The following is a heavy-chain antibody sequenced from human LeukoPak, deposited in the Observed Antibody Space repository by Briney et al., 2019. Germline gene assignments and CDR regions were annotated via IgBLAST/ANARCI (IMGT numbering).Heavy chain of an antibody. D-gene: IGHD3-3*01. Sequence: GGSLRLSCVASGFPFSSYWMTWVRQAPGKGLEWVSAIIGSGASTYYADSVKDRFTISRDNSKSTLYLQMNSLRAEDTAVYYCADLYNFWSGYIDYWGQGTLVTVSS. V-gene: IGHV3-23*01. CDR2: IIGSGAST. CDR1: GFPFSSYW. CDR3: ADLYNFWSGYIDY. J-gene: IGHJ4*02.